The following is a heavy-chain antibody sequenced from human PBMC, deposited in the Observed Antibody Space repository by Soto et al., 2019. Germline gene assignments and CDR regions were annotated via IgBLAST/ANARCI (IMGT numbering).Heavy chain of an antibody. J-gene: IGHJ4*02. CDR1: GFTFSNYG. Sequence: QVQLVDSGGGVVQPGRSLRLSCTGSGFTFSNYGMHWVRQAPGKGLEWVAIISHDGSNKYYAASVKDRFTISRDNSKNTLYLQMNSLGAEETAVYYCAKRGGDQRYCDYWGRGTLVIVSS. CDR2: ISHDGSNK. V-gene: IGHV3-30*18. D-gene: IGHD3-16*01. CDR3: AKRGGDQRYCDY.